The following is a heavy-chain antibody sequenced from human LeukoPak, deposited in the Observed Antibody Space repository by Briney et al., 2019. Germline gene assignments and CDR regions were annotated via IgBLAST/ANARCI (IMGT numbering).Heavy chain of an antibody. CDR1: GFTFSSYD. CDR3: ARGSMTGAIGY. V-gene: IGHV3-13*01. D-gene: IGHD1-26*01. Sequence: PGGSLRLSCAASGFTFSSYDMHWVRQATGKGLEWVSAIGTAGDTYYPGSVKGRFTTSRENAKNSLYLQMNSLRAGDTAVYYCARGSMTGAIGYWGQGTLVTVSS. J-gene: IGHJ4*02. CDR2: IGTAGDT.